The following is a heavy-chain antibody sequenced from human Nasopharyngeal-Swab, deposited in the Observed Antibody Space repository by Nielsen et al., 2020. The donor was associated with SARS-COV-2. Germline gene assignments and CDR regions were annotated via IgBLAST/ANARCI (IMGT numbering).Heavy chain of an antibody. CDR2: IDVDGSTT. CDR3: TRGGYTHSMDV. Sequence: GGSLRLSCAASGFTINTYWMFWVRQAPGKGLVWVSHIDVDGSTTNYADSVQGRFTISRDNAKNTLSLQMNSLRDEDSAMYYCTRGGYTHSMDVWGQGTTVSVS. D-gene: IGHD5-18*01. J-gene: IGHJ6*02. V-gene: IGHV3-74*01. CDR1: GFTINTYW.